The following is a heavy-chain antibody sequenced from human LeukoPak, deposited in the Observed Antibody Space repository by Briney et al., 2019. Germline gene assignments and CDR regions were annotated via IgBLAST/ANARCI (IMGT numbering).Heavy chain of an antibody. V-gene: IGHV3-23*01. CDR2: ITGSGSNT. J-gene: IGHJ6*02. CDR3: AKGTKGYCSGGSCYPLDA. Sequence: GGSLRLSCAASGFTFSSFAMTWVRQAPGKGLERVSGITGSGSNTYYADSVKGRFTISRDNSKNTLYLQMNSLRAEDTAVYYCAKGTKGYCSGGSCYPLDAWGQGTTVTVSS. CDR1: GFTFSSFA. D-gene: IGHD2-15*01.